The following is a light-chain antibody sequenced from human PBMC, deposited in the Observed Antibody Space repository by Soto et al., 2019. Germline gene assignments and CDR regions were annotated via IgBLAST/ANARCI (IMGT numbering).Light chain of an antibody. CDR2: DAS. J-gene: IGKJ2*01. Sequence: DIQMTQSPSTLSASVGDRVTITCRASRAIRSWLAWYQQKPGKAPKLLIYDASSLQSGVPSRFSGSTSGNELTLTISGLQPDDFATYYCQQYDRFPYTFGQGTRLEIK. CDR3: QQYDRFPYT. CDR1: RAIRSW. V-gene: IGKV1-5*01.